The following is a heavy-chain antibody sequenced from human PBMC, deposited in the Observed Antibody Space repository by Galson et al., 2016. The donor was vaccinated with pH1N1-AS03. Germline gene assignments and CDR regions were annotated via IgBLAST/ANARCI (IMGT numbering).Heavy chain of an antibody. J-gene: IGHJ3*02. D-gene: IGHD6-13*01. CDR2: MSSKSTYT. Sequence: SLRLSCAASGFNFDDYYMSWIRQAPGKGLEWVSYMSSKSTYTNSADSVKGRFTISRDNARNSLFLQMDSLRAEDTAVYFCVRHQGIAPSGPNDASDMWGQGTMVTVSS. CDR3: VRHQGIAPSGPNDASDM. CDR1: GFNFDDYY. V-gene: IGHV3-11*06.